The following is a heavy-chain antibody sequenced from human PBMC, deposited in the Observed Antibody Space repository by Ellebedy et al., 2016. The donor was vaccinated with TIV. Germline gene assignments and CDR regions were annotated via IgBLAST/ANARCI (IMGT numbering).Heavy chain of an antibody. V-gene: IGHV1-2*02. J-gene: IGHJ5*02. CDR3: ARGVRANWYDP. Sequence: AASVKVSCKASGYTFTDYYMHWVRQAPGQGLDWMGWINPNSGGTKYAQKFQGRVTITRDTSINTAYMELSRLRSDDTAVSYCARGVRANWYDPWGQGTLVTVSS. D-gene: IGHD4/OR15-4a*01. CDR2: INPNSGGT. CDR1: GYTFTDYY.